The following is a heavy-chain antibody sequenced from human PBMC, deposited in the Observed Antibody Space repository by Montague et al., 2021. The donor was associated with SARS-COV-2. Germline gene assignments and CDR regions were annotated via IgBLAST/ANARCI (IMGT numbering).Heavy chain of an antibody. CDR1: GGSISNGSYP. V-gene: IGHV4-30-2*01. Sequence: TLSLTCSVSGGSISNGSYPWSWIRQPPGKGLEWIGYIFPGGSTYYNASLQSRVTISKDNSKNQLSLRPTSITAADTAVYFCARGGADCGDYGWFDPWGQGTLVTVS. CDR3: ARGGADCGDYGWFDP. CDR2: IFPGGST. J-gene: IGHJ5*02. D-gene: IGHD4-17*01.